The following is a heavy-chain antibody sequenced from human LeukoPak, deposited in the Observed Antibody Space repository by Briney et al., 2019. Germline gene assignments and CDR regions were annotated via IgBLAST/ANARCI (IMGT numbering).Heavy chain of an antibody. CDR1: GFTFSSYS. J-gene: IGHJ4*02. CDR3: ARDRSDYVWGRSFDY. V-gene: IGHV3-21*01. CDR2: ISSSSSYI. D-gene: IGHD3-16*01. Sequence: GGSLRLSCAASGFTFSSYSMNWVRQAPGKGLEWVSSISSSSSYIYYADSVKGRFTISGDNAKNSLYLQMNSLRAEDTAVYYCARDRSDYVWGRSFDYWGQGTLVTVSS.